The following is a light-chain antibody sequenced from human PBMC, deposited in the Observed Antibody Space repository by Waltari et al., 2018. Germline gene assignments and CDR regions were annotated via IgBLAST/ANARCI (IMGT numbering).Light chain of an antibody. CDR1: QSLRHSNGYNY. Sequence: VLTQSPLSLSVTPGESASISCSSSQSLRHSNGYNYLDWYVQKPGQSPQLLIYLGSSRASGVPDRFSCFGSGTDFTLTISRVEAEDVGIYYCMQALQSPFTFGPGTKVEIK. CDR2: LGS. V-gene: IGKV2-28*01. CDR3: MQALQSPFT. J-gene: IGKJ3*01.